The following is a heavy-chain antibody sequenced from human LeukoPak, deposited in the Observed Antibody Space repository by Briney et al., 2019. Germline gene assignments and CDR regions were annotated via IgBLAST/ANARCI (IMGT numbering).Heavy chain of an antibody. D-gene: IGHD3-16*02. CDR3: ASQYIWGSYRYTIDY. CDR1: GGSFSGYY. V-gene: IGHV4-34*01. CDR2: INHSGST. J-gene: IGHJ4*02. Sequence: SETLSLTCGLYGGSFSGYYWSWIRQPPGKGLEWIGEINHSGSTNYNPSLKSRVTISVDTSKNQFSLKLSSVTAADTAVYYCASQYIWGSYRYTIDYWGQGTLVTVSS.